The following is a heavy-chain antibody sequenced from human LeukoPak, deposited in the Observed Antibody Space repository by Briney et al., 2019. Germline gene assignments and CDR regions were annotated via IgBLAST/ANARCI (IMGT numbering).Heavy chain of an antibody. CDR3: AKDIVSDCSGYSIDY. D-gene: IGHD3-22*01. CDR2: ISGSGGST. J-gene: IGHJ4*02. Sequence: GGSLRLSCAASGFTFSSYAMSWVRQAPGQGLKWVSAISGSGGSTYYADSVKGRFTISRDNSTNTLYLQMNSLRAEDTAVDYCAKDIVSDCSGYSIDYWGQGTLVTVSS. CDR1: GFTFSSYA. V-gene: IGHV3-23*01.